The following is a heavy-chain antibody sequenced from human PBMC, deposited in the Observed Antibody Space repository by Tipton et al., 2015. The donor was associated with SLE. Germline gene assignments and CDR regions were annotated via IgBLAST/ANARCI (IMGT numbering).Heavy chain of an antibody. J-gene: IGHJ3*02. CDR1: GGSISSYY. Sequence: LRLSCTVSGGSISSYYWSWIRQPPGKGLEWIGYIYFTGSTNYNPSLKSRVTISVDTSKNQFSLKLSSVTAADTAVYYCATSITMIVVVIQPDAFDIWGQGTMVTVSS. CDR2: IYFTGST. V-gene: IGHV4-59*08. CDR3: ATSITMIVVVIQPDAFDI. D-gene: IGHD3-22*01.